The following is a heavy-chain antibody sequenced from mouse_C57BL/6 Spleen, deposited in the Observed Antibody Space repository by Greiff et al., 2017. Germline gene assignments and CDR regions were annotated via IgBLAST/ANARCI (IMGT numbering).Heavy chain of an antibody. CDR2: IDPANGNT. D-gene: IGHD1-1*01. CDR3: ARSYYGSSLTCGD. V-gene: IGHV14-3*01. Sequence: VQLQQSVAELVRPGASVKLSCTASGFTIKNTYMHWVKQRPEQGLEWIGRIDPANGNTKYAPKFQGKATLTADTSSNTAYLQLSSLTAEDTAIYYCARSYYGSSLTCGDWGQGTTLTVSS. J-gene: IGHJ2*01. CDR1: GFTIKNTY.